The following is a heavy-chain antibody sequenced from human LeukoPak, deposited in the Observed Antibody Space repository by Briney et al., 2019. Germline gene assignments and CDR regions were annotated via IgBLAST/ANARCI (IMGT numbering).Heavy chain of an antibody. J-gene: IGHJ4*02. Sequence: SETLSLTCTVSGYSISSGYYWGWIRQPPGKGLEWIGSIYYSGSTYYNPSLKSRVTISVDTSKNQFSLKLSSVTAADTAVYYCARHVFPSSGWYYIDYWGQGTLVTVSS. CDR2: IYYSGST. CDR1: GYSISSGYY. V-gene: IGHV4-38-2*02. CDR3: ARHVFPSSGWYYIDY. D-gene: IGHD6-19*01.